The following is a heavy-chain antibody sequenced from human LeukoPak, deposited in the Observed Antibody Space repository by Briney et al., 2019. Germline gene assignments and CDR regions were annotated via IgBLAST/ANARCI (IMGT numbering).Heavy chain of an antibody. J-gene: IGHJ4*02. D-gene: IGHD1-26*01. CDR3: ARDPDHIEGANFHY. CDR2: ISYDGSNK. Sequence: GGSLRLSCAASGFTFSSYAMHWVRQAPGKGLEWVAVISYDGSNKYYADSVKGRFTISRDNSKNTLYLQMNSLRAEDTAVYYCARDPDHIEGANFHYWGQGTLVTVSS. CDR1: GFTFSSYA. V-gene: IGHV3-30*04.